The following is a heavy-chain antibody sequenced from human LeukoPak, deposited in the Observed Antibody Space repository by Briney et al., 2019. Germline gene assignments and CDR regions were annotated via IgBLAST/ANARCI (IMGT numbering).Heavy chain of an antibody. D-gene: IGHD5-18*01. V-gene: IGHV3-30-3*01. CDR2: ISYDGSVK. Sequence: GGSLRLSCAASGFTLSSYAMHWVRQAPGKGLEWVAVISYDGSVKYYADSVKGRFTISRDNSENTLYLQMNSLRAEDTAVYYCARGELKDTAMVIADYWGQGTLVTVSS. CDR1: GFTLSSYA. J-gene: IGHJ4*02. CDR3: ARGELKDTAMVIADY.